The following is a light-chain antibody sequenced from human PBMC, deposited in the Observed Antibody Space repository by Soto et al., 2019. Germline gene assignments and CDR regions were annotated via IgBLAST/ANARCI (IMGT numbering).Light chain of an antibody. CDR2: EVS. CDR3: SSYAGSNNVV. CDR1: SSDVGGYNY. V-gene: IGLV2-8*01. J-gene: IGLJ2*01. Sequence: QSALTQPPSASGSPGQSVTISCTGTSSDVGGYNYVSWCQQHPGKAPKFMIYEVSKRPSGVPDRFSGSKSGNTASLTVSGLQAEDEADYYCSSYAGSNNVVFGGGTKLTVL.